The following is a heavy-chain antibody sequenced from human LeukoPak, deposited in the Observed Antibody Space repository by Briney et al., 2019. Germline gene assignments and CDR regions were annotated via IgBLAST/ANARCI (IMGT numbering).Heavy chain of an antibody. Sequence: GGSLRLSSAASGFTFRTYAMSWVRQAPGKGLEWVSAISAGGKTYYADSVKGRFTISRDNSKNTLYLQMNSLRAEDTALYYCAKGKQWELPFDYWGQGTLVTVSS. CDR2: ISAGGKT. CDR1: GFTFRTYA. V-gene: IGHV3-23*01. CDR3: AKGKQWELPFDY. D-gene: IGHD1-26*01. J-gene: IGHJ4*02.